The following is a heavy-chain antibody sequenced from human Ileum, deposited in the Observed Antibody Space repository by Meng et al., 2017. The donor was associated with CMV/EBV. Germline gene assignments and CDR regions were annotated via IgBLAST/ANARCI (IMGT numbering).Heavy chain of an antibody. D-gene: IGHD3-16*01. V-gene: IGHV4-61*01. J-gene: IGHJ6*02. CDR1: GVSVSSGSYF. Sequence: SETLSLTCTVSGVSVSSGSYFWSWIRQPPGRGLEWIGYVEYSGSTNYNPSLKSRVIISVDTSKNQFSLSLRSVSAADTAVYYCARGEKRSQYYYGLDVWGQGTTVTVSS. CDR2: VEYSGST. CDR3: ARGEKRSQYYYGLDV.